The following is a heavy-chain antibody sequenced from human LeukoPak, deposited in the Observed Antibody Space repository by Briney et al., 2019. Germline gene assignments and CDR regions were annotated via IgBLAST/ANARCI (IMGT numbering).Heavy chain of an antibody. J-gene: IGHJ6*02. CDR3: ARGRGLRFLEWASPYYGMDV. CDR1: GGSFSGYY. Sequence: SETLSLTCAVYGGSFSGYYWSWIRQPPGKGREWIGEINHSGSTNYNPSLKSRVTISVDTSKNQFSLKLSSVTAADTAVYYCARGRGLRFLEWASPYYGMDVWGQGTTVTVSS. D-gene: IGHD3-3*01. V-gene: IGHV4-34*01. CDR2: INHSGST.